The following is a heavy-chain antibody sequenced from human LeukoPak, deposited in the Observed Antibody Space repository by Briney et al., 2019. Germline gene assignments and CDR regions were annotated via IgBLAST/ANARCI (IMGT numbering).Heavy chain of an antibody. D-gene: IGHD1-26*01. Sequence: GESLKISCKGSGYSFTSYWIGWGRQLPGKGLEWMGIIYPGASDTRYSPSFQGQVTISADMAISTAYLQWSSLKASDTAMYYCARPIDSGGYRAFDYWGQGTLVTVSS. CDR3: ARPIDSGGYRAFDY. J-gene: IGHJ4*02. CDR2: IYPGASDT. CDR1: GYSFTSYW. V-gene: IGHV5-51*01.